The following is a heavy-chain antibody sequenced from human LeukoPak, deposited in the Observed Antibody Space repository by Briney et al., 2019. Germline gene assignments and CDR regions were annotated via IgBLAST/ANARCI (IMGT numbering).Heavy chain of an antibody. CDR3: ARYGSGSRFDY. V-gene: IGHV1-2*02. J-gene: IGHJ4*02. D-gene: IGHD3-10*01. CDR1: GYTFTSYD. CDR2: INPNSGGT. Sequence: VASVKVSCKASGYTFTSYDINWVRQAPGQGLEWLGWINPNSGGTNYAQKFQGRVTMTRDTSISTAYMELSRLRSDDTAVYYCARYGSGSRFDYWGQGTLVTVSS.